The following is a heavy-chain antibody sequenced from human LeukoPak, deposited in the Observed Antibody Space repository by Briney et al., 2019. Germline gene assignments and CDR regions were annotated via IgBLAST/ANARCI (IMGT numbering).Heavy chain of an antibody. D-gene: IGHD3-10*01. CDR1: GGSISSYY. CDR2: IYTSGSA. J-gene: IGHJ6*03. Sequence: SETLSLTCTVSGGSISSYYWSWIRQPPGKGLEWIGYIYTSGSANYNPSLKSRVTISVDTSKNQFSLKLSSVTAADTAVYYCARGFGELFSYYYYYYMDVWGKGTTVTVSS. CDR3: ARGFGELFSYYYYYYMDV. V-gene: IGHV4-4*09.